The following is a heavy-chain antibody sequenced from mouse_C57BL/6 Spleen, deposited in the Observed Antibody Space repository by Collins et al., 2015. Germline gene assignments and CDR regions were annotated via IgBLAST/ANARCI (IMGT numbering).Heavy chain of an antibody. V-gene: IGHV1-26*01. CDR3: ARVWPTLWFAY. CDR1: GYTFTDYY. CDR2: INPNNGGT. Sequence: EVQLQQSGPELVKPGASVKISCKASGYTFTDYYMNWVKQSHGKSLEWIGDINPNNGGTSYNQKFKGKATLTVDKSSSTAYMELRSLTSEDSAVYYCARVWPTLWFAYWGQGTLVTVSA. D-gene: IGHD2-10*02. J-gene: IGHJ3*01.